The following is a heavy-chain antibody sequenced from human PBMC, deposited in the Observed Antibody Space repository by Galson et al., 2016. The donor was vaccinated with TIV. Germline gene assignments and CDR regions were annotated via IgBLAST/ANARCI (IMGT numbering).Heavy chain of an antibody. CDR2: ISGHSSFK. CDR1: GFTFSSYS. V-gene: IGHV3-21*01. J-gene: IGHJ4*02. D-gene: IGHD3/OR15-3a*01. CDR3: ARDRGGGGMIFGVLDY. Sequence: LRLSCAVSGFTFSSYSMAWVRHVPGKGLEWVSSISGHSSFKNYADSVKGRFTISRDNAKDSLHLQMNNLRAEDTAVYYCARDRGGGGMIFGVLDYWGQGTPVTVSS.